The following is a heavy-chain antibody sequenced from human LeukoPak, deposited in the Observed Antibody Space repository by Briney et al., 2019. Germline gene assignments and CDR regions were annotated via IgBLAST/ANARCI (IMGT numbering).Heavy chain of an antibody. CDR2: ISSSGSTI. J-gene: IGHJ6*03. D-gene: IGHD1-26*01. CDR3: ARESRSGYYYYYYMDV. Sequence: PGGSLRLPCAASGFTFSDYYMSWIRQAPGKGLEWVSYISSSGSTIYYADSVKGRFTISRDNAKNSLYLQMNSLRAEDTAVYYCARESRSGYYYYYYMDVWGKGTTVTISS. CDR1: GFTFSDYY. V-gene: IGHV3-11*04.